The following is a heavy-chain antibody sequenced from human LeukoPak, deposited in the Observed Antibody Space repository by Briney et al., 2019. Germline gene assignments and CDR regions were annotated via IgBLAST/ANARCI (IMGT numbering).Heavy chain of an antibody. J-gene: IGHJ4*02. V-gene: IGHV4-39*07. CDR3: ARVKTPGVRLRLLAAAGATDY. D-gene: IGHD6-13*01. Sequence: PSETLSLTCTVSGGSISSSSYYWGWIRQPPGKGLEWIGEINHSGSTNYNPSLKSRVTISVDTSKNQFSLKLSSVTAADTAVYYCARVKTPGVRLRLLAAAGATDYWGQGTLVTVSS. CDR2: INHSGST. CDR1: GGSISSSSYY.